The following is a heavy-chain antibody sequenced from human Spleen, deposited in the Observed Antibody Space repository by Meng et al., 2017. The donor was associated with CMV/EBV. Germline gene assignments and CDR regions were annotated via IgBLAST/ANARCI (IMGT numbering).Heavy chain of an antibody. CDR2: VRSEAYGGTT. D-gene: IGHD6-6*01. J-gene: IGHJ6*02. Sequence: GGSLRLSCAASGFTLNNAWMSWVRQAPGKGLEWVGFVRSEAYGGTTQYAASVKGKFTISRDDSKSIAYLQMNSLKTEDTAVYYCTRETARSSYYYYGLDVWGQGTTVTVSS. CDR1: GFTLNNAW. CDR3: TRETARSSYYYYGLDV. V-gene: IGHV3-49*04.